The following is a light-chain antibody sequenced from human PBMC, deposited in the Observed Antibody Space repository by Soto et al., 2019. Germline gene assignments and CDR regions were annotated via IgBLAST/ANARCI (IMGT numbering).Light chain of an antibody. CDR3: QQYENWPQLT. CDR2: GAS. V-gene: IGKV3-15*01. J-gene: IGKJ4*01. CDR1: QSVTSN. Sequence: DILLTQSPGTLSLSPGDRATPSCRASQSVTSNYLAWYQQTPGQAPRLLLYGASSRAPGIPDRFSGSGSGTEFTPTISSLQSEDSVVYYCQQYENWPQLTVGRGTKVEIK.